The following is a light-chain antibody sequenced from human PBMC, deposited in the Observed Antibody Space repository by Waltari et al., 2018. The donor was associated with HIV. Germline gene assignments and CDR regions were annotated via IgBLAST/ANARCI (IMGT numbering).Light chain of an antibody. Sequence: QSALTQPAPASGSPGQTITISCTGPSTDVGCHNYVSWYQQHPGKAHKLSIYDVSNRPSGFSNRFSGSKSGNTASLTISGLQAEDEADYYCSSYTSSSTLVFGGGAKLTFL. CDR2: DVS. V-gene: IGLV2-14*01. CDR1: STDVGCHNY. J-gene: IGLJ2*01. CDR3: SSYTSSSTLV.